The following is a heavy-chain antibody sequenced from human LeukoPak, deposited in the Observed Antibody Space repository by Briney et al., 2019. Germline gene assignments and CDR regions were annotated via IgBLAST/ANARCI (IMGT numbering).Heavy chain of an antibody. D-gene: IGHD2-21*01. V-gene: IGHV3-48*01. CDR3: ARDARGCGGDCPSFDY. CDR2: NSSSSSTI. J-gene: IGHJ4*02. Sequence: GGSLRLTCAASGFTFSSYSMNWVRQAPGKGLEWISYNSSSSSTIYYADSVKGRFTISRDNAKNSLYLQMNSLRAEDTAVYYCARDARGCGGDCPSFDYWGQGTLVTVSS. CDR1: GFTFSSYS.